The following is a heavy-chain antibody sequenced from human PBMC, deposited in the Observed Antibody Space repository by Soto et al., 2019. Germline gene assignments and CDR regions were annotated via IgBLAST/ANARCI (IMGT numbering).Heavy chain of an antibody. CDR1: GFTFGDYA. J-gene: IGHJ6*03. CDR3: TRQNRRDIVLMVYAINYYYMDV. CDR2: IRSKAYGGTT. D-gene: IGHD2-8*01. Sequence: GGSLRLSCTASGFTFGDYAMSWFRQAPGKGLEWVGFIRSKAYGGTTEYAASVKGRFTISRDDSKSIAYLQMNSLKTEDTAVYYCTRQNRRDIVLMVYAINYYYMDVWGKGTTVTVSS. V-gene: IGHV3-49*03.